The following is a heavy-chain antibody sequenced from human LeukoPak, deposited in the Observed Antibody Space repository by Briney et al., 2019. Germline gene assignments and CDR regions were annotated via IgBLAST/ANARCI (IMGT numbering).Heavy chain of an antibody. CDR3: ARENDRYGRIDY. Sequence: SETLSLTCTVSGGSISNYYWSWIRQPAGKGLEWIGRIYSSGSTDYNPSLKSRVTISVDTSKNQFSLKLSSVTAADTAVYYCARENDRYGRIDYWGQGTQVTVSS. J-gene: IGHJ4*02. D-gene: IGHD5-18*01. CDR1: GGSISNYY. CDR2: IYSSGST. V-gene: IGHV4-4*07.